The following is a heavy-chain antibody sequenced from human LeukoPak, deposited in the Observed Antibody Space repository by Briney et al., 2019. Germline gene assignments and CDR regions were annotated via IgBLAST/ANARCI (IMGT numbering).Heavy chain of an antibody. J-gene: IGHJ5*02. CDR1: GFTFSNAW. D-gene: IGHD3-10*01. Sequence: GGSLRLSCASSGFTFSNAWMTWVRQAPGKGLEWVSYISSSSSTIYYADSVKGRFTISRDNAKNSLFLQMNSLRAEDTAVYYCARGAEYDGSGSYYDGNWFDPWGQGTLVTVSS. CDR3: ARGAEYDGSGSYYDGNWFDP. V-gene: IGHV3-48*04. CDR2: ISSSSSTI.